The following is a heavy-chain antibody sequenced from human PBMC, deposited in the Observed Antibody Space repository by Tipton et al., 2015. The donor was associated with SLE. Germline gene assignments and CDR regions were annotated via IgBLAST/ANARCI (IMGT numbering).Heavy chain of an antibody. CDR2: IDWDDDK. CDR1: GFSLSTSGMC. Sequence: LVKPTETLTLTCTFSGFSLSTSGMCVTWIRQPPGKALEWLALIDWDDDKYYNTSLKTRLTISKDTSKNQVVLTMTNMDPVDTATYYCARMEAINFYYAVDVWGQGTTVTVSS. D-gene: IGHD2-2*01. J-gene: IGHJ6*02. V-gene: IGHV2-70*01. CDR3: ARMEAINFYYAVDV.